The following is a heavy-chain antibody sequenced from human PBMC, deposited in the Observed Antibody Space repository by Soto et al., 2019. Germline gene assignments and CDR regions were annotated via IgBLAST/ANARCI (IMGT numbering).Heavy chain of an antibody. V-gene: IGHV4-39*01. CDR2: IYYSGST. CDR1: GGSISSSSYY. D-gene: IGHD2-2*01. Sequence: SETLSLTCTVSGGSISSSSYYWGWIRQPPGKGLEWIGSIYYSGSTYYNPSLKSRVTISVHTSKNQFSRKLSSVTAADTAVYYCASRTGGVVVPAADTRDGMDVWGQGTTVTVSS. J-gene: IGHJ6*02. CDR3: ASRTGGVVVPAADTRDGMDV.